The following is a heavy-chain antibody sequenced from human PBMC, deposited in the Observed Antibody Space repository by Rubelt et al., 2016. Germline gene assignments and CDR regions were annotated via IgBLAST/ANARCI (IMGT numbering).Heavy chain of an antibody. CDR3: ASWFFRVDY. CDR1: GFAFSIYA. D-gene: IGHD3-10*01. J-gene: IGHJ4*02. V-gene: IGHV3-74*01. CDR2: INSDGSST. Sequence: GGGLGQPGGSLRLSCTASGFAFSIYAMNWVRQAPGKGLEWVSRINSDGSSTSYADSVKGRFTISRDNAKNTLYVQMIRLRAEDTAVYFCASWFFRVDYWGQGTLVTVSS.